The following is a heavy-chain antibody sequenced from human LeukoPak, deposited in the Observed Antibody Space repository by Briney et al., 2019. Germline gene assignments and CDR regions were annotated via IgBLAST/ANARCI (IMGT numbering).Heavy chain of an antibody. J-gene: IGHJ4*02. CDR3: ARSAAAGHFDY. CDR2: INHSGST. Sequence: SETLSLTCAVYGGSFSGYYWSWIRQPPGKGLERIGEINHSGSTNYNPSLKSRVTISVDTSKNQFSLKLSSVTAADTAVYYCARSAAAGHFDYWGQGTLVTVSS. D-gene: IGHD6-13*01. CDR1: GGSFSGYY. V-gene: IGHV4-34*01.